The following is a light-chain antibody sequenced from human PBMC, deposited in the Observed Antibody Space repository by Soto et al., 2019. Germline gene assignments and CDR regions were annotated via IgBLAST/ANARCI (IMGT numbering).Light chain of an antibody. CDR1: QSISWW. CDR3: QQYNSYPNT. Sequence: DIQVTQSPSTLSASIGDRVTITCRASQSISWWLAWYQQKPGKAPKLLIYKASTLESGVPSRFSGSGSGTEFTLTISSLQSGDIATYYCQQYNSYPNTFGQGTKLEVK. V-gene: IGKV1-5*03. J-gene: IGKJ2*01. CDR2: KAS.